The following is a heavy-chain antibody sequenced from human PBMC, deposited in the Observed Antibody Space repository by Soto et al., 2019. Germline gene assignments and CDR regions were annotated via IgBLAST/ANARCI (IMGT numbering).Heavy chain of an antibody. CDR2: ISGSGGST. D-gene: IGHD3-3*01. CDR3: AKDFHYDFWSGYGIGMDV. V-gene: IGHV3-23*01. J-gene: IGHJ6*02. CDR1: GFPFSSYA. Sequence: GGSLRLSCAASGFPFSSYAMSWVRQAPGKGLEWVSAISGSGGSTYYADSVKGRFTISRDNSKNTLYLQMNSLRAEDTAVYYCAKDFHYDFWSGYGIGMDVWGQGTTVTVSS.